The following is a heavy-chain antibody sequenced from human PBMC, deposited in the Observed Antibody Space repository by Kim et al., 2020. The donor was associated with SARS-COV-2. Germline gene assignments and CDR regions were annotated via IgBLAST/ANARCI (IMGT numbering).Heavy chain of an antibody. V-gene: IGHV5-51*01. J-gene: IGHJ6*01. Sequence: GESLKISCKGSGYSFTSYWIGWVRQMPGKGLEWMGIIYPGDSYTIYIPSFPGHVTLSADPSIRPASLPCRRLHASYPSLYSCARRTGYYGRGGYLDYG. CDR1: GYSFTSYW. D-gene: IGHD3-22*01. CDR2: IYPGDSYT. CDR3: ARRTGYYGRGGYLDYG.